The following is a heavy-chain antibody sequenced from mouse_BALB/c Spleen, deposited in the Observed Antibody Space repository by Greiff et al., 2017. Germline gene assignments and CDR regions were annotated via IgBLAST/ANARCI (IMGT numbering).Heavy chain of an antibody. J-gene: IGHJ2*01. D-gene: IGHD2-3*01. V-gene: IGHV5-17*02. CDR2: ISSGSSTI. CDR3: ARCGYFYYFDY. Sequence: DVHLVESGGGLVQPGGSRKLSCAASGFTFSSFGMHWVRQAPEKGLEWVAYISSGSSTIYYADTVKGRFTISRDNPKNTLFLQMTSLRSEDTAMYYCARCGYFYYFDYWGQGTTLTVSS. CDR1: GFTFSSFG.